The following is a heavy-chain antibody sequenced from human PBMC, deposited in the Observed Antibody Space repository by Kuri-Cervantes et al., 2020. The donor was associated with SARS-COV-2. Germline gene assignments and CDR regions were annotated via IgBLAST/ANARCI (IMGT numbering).Heavy chain of an antibody. J-gene: IGHJ6*02. CDR1: GGSISSYY. CDR2: IYYSGST. D-gene: IGHD1-7*01. V-gene: IGHV4-39*01. Sequence: SETLSLTCTVSGGSISSYYWGWIRQPPGKGLEWIGSIYYSGSTYYNPSLTSRVTTSVDTSKNQFSLKLSSVTAADTAVYYCARQSPLELELSGDYYHYHMDVWGQGTTVTVSS. CDR3: ARQSPLELELSGDYYHYHMDV.